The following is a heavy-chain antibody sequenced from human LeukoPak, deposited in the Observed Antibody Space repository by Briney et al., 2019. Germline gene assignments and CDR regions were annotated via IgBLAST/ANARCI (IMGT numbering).Heavy chain of an antibody. V-gene: IGHV4-34*01. J-gene: IGHJ6*02. D-gene: IGHD3-3*01. CDR2: INHSGST. CDR3: ARDQALDFWSGYYSLYYGMDV. CDR1: GGSFSGYY. Sequence: PSETLSLTCAVYGGSFSGYYWSWIRQPPGKGLEWIGEINHSGSTNYNPSLKSRVTISVDTSKNQFSLKLSSVIAADTAVYYCARDQALDFWSGYYSLYYGMDVWGQGTTVTVSS.